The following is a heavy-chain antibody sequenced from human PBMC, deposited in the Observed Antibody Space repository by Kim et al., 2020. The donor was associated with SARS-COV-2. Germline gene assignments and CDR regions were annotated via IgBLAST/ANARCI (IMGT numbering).Heavy chain of an antibody. CDR2: KQDGSET. J-gene: IGHJ4*02. D-gene: IGHD1-7*01. CDR3: TRDLEL. Sequence: KQDGSETYSVDSVKGRFTNSRDNAKNSLFLQMNSLRAVDSAVYYCTRDLELWGQGALVTVSS. V-gene: IGHV3-7*01.